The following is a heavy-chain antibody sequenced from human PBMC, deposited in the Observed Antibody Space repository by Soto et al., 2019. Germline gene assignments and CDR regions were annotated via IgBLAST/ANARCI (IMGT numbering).Heavy chain of an antibody. Sequence: GGSLRLSCAASGFTFSDYYMSWIRQAPGKGLEWVSYISSSSSYTNYADSVKGRFTISRDNAKNSLYLQMNSLRAEDTAVYYCARGGQLPRPKNWFDPWGQGTLVTVSS. V-gene: IGHV3-11*05. CDR1: GFTFSDYY. D-gene: IGHD2-2*01. CDR2: ISSSSSYT. J-gene: IGHJ5*02. CDR3: ARGGQLPRPKNWFDP.